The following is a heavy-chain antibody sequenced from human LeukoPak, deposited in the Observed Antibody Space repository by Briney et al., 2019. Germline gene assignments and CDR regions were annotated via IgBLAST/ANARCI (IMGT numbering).Heavy chain of an antibody. J-gene: IGHJ4*02. Sequence: GRSLRLSCAASGFTVSSNYISWVRQAPGKGLEWVSVIYSDGRTYYADSVKDRFTISRDNFKNTVYIQMNSLRVEDTAVYYCASFAGDRGYWGQGTLVTVSS. D-gene: IGHD3-22*01. V-gene: IGHV3-66*01. CDR1: GFTVSSNY. CDR3: ASFAGDRGY. CDR2: IYSDGRT.